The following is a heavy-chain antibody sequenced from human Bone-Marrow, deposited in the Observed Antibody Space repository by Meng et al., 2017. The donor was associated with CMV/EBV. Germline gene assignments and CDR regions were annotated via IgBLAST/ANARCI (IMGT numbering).Heavy chain of an antibody. D-gene: IGHD3-3*01. J-gene: IGHJ6*02. CDR1: GGSISSYY. V-gene: IGHV4-59*12. CDR3: ARDGRYYDFWSGYTLMDV. CDR2: IYYSGST. Sequence: SETLSLTCTVSGGSISSYYWSWIRQPPGKGLEWIGSIYYSGSTYYNPSLKSRVTISVDTSKNQFSLKLSSVTAADTAVYYCARDGRYYDFWSGYTLMDVWGQGTTVTVSS.